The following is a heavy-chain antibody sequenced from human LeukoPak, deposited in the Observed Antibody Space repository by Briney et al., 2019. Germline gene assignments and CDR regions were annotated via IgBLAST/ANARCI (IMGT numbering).Heavy chain of an antibody. Sequence: GGSLRLSCAASGFTLSIYWMSWVRQAPGKGLEWVASIKPDGSEKYYVDSVKGRFTISRDNSKNTLYLQMNSLRADDTAVYYCARARATVTRISSFDIWGQGTLVTVSS. D-gene: IGHD4-17*01. CDR3: ARARATVTRISSFDI. CDR1: GFTLSIYW. J-gene: IGHJ4*02. V-gene: IGHV3-7*01. CDR2: IKPDGSEK.